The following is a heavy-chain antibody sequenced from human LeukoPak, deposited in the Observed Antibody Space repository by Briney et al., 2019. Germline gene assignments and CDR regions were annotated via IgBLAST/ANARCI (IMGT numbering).Heavy chain of an antibody. D-gene: IGHD6-13*01. CDR3: ARPHNSSLDNAFDI. V-gene: IGHV3-53*01. CDR1: GFVVSDTF. CDR2: IYTRGNK. J-gene: IGHJ3*02. Sequence: GGSLRLSCAASGFVVSDTFMSWFRQAPGKGLEWVSVIYTRGNKFYADSVKGRFTISRDNSENTLYLQMNNLRAEDTAVYYCARPHNSSLDNAFDIWGQGTMVTVSS.